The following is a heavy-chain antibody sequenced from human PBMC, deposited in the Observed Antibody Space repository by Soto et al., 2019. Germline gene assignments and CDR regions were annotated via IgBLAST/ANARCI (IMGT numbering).Heavy chain of an antibody. CDR2: INPSGGST. J-gene: IGHJ6*02. CDR3: ARVRRTVTTDYYYYGMDV. Sequence: SVKVCCKASGYTFTSYYMHWVRQAPGQGLEWMGIINPSGGSTSYAQKFQGRVTMTRDTSTSTVYMELSSLRSEDTAVYYCARVRRTVTTDYYYYGMDVWGQGTTVTVSS. V-gene: IGHV1-46*01. D-gene: IGHD4-4*01. CDR1: GYTFTSYY.